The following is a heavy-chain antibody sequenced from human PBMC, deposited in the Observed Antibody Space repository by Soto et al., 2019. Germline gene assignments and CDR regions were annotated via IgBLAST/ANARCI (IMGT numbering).Heavy chain of an antibody. CDR3: ARGDYYDSSGPFSDAFDS. J-gene: IGHJ3*02. V-gene: IGHV3-23*01. CDR1: GITFSNYA. Sequence: GGSLRLSCAASGITFSNYAMSWVRQAPGKGLEWVSVISGSGGSTYYADSVQGRFTISRANSKNTLYLQMNSLRAEDTAVYYCARGDYYDSSGPFSDAFDSWGKGTMVTVSS. D-gene: IGHD3-22*01. CDR2: ISGSGGST.